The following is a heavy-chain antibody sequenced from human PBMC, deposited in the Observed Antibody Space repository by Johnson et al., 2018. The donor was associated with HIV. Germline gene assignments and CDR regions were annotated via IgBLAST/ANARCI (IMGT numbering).Heavy chain of an antibody. Sequence: VHLVESGGGLVQPGGSLRLSCAVSGFTVSSNYMNWVRQAPGKGLELVSVIYSGGITYYADSVKGRFTISRDNSKKMLYLQMNSLRAEDTAVYHCARDLFPLVVPGAMGTGAFDIWGQGTKVTVSS. CDR3: ARDLFPLVVPGAMGTGAFDI. D-gene: IGHD2-2*01. J-gene: IGHJ3*02. V-gene: IGHV3-66*01. CDR1: GFTVSSNY. CDR2: IYSGGIT.